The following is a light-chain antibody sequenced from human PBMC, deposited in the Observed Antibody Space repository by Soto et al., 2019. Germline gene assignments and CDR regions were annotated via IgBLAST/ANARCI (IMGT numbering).Light chain of an antibody. CDR3: QQRKYWPPIT. CDR2: DAT. CDR1: QNVDIY. Sequence: TVLTQSPATLSLSPGERATLSCRASQNVDIYVAWYQQKPGQAPRLLIYDATNRATGIPARFSGSGSGSDFTLTISSLEPEDFAVYYCQQRKYWPPITFGQRTRLETK. J-gene: IGKJ5*01. V-gene: IGKV3-11*01.